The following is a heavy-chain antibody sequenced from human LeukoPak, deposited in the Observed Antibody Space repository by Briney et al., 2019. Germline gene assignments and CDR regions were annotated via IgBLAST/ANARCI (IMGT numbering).Heavy chain of an antibody. V-gene: IGHV3-30*02. J-gene: IGHJ3*02. CDR3: AKDHYYYDSSGYYGAFDI. CDR2: IRFDGGHK. Sequence: GGSLRLSCAASGFTFSNYGMFWVRQAPGKGLDWVSFIRFDGGHKYYADSVKGRFTISRDNSKNTLYLQMNSLRAEDTAVYYCAKDHYYYDSSGYYGAFDIWGQGTMVTVSS. CDR1: GFTFSNYG. D-gene: IGHD3-22*01.